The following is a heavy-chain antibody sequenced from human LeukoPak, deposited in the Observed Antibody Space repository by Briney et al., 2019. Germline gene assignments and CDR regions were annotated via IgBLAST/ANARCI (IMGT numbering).Heavy chain of an antibody. CDR2: ISGDGGST. Sequence: QSGGSLRLSCAASGFTFDDYAMHWVRQAPGKGLEWVSLISGDGGSTYYADSVKGRFTISRDNSKNSLYLQMNSLRTEDTALYYCAKGSPIDYGGKWKIAEYFQHWGQGTLVTVSS. J-gene: IGHJ1*01. CDR3: AKGSPIDYGGKWKIAEYFQH. D-gene: IGHD4-23*01. V-gene: IGHV3-43*02. CDR1: GFTFDDYA.